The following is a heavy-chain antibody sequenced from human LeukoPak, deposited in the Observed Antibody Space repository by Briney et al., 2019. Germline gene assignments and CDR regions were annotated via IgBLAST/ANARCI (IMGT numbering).Heavy chain of an antibody. J-gene: IGHJ3*02. V-gene: IGHV4-34*01. Sequence: PSETLSLTCAVYGVSFSGYYWSWIRQPPGKGLEWIGEINHSGSTNYNPSLKSRVTISVDTSKNQFSLKLSSVTAADTAVYYCARVDYGDYVKGAFDIWGQGTMVTVSS. D-gene: IGHD4-17*01. CDR3: ARVDYGDYVKGAFDI. CDR2: INHSGST. CDR1: GVSFSGYY.